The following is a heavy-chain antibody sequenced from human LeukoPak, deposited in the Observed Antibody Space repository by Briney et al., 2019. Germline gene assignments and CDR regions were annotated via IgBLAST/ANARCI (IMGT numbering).Heavy chain of an antibody. Sequence: GASVKVSCKASGYTFTSYGISWVRQAPGQGLEWMGWINASQKLQGRVTMTTDTSTSTAYMELRSLRSDDTAVYYCARAYCGGDCYSWLDNWFDPWGQGTLVTVSS. J-gene: IGHJ5*02. CDR1: GYTFTSYG. CDR3: ARAYCGGDCYSWLDNWFDP. CDR2: INA. D-gene: IGHD2-21*02. V-gene: IGHV1-18*01.